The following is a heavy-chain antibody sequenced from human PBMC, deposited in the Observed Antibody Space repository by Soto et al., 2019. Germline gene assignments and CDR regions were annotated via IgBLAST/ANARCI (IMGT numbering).Heavy chain of an antibody. CDR3: ARDRGIAVAGTGDYYYYGMDV. J-gene: IGHJ6*02. Sequence: PGGSLRLSCAASGFTFSSYGMHWVRQAPGKGLEWVAVIWYDGSNKYYADSVKGRFTISRDNSKNTLYLQMNSLRAEDTAVYYCARDRGIAVAGTGDYYYYGMDVWGQGTTVTVSS. CDR2: IWYDGSNK. D-gene: IGHD6-19*01. CDR1: GFTFSSYG. V-gene: IGHV3-33*01.